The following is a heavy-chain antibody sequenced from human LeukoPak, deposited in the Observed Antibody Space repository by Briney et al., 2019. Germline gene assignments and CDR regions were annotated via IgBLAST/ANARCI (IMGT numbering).Heavy chain of an antibody. CDR1: AGSISSGSYY. J-gene: IGHJ4*02. V-gene: IGHV4-61*02. CDR3: ARGLYGDYGDY. Sequence: SETLSLTCTDSAGSISSGSYYWSWIRQPAEKGLEWIGRIYTSGSTNYNPSLKSRVTISVDTSKNQFSLKLSSVTAADTAVYYCARGLYGDYGDYWGQGTLVTVSS. D-gene: IGHD4-17*01. CDR2: IYTSGST.